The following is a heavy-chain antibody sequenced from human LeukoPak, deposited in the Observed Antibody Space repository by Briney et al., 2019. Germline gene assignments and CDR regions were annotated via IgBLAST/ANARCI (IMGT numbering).Heavy chain of an antibody. J-gene: IGHJ6*03. CDR2: INPSGGST. D-gene: IGHD6-19*01. CDR1: GYTFTSYY. CDR3: ARADDSSGWYYYYYYYMDV. Sequence: ASVKVSCKASGYTFTSYYMHWVRQAPGQGLEWMGIINPSGGSTSYAQKFQGRVTMTRDTSISTAYMELSRLRSDDTAVYYCARADDSSGWYYYYYYYMDVWGKGTTVTVSS. V-gene: IGHV1-46*01.